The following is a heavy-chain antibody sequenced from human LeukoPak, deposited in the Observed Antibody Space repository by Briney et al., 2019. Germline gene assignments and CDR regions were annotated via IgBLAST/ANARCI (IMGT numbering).Heavy chain of an antibody. J-gene: IGHJ1*01. CDR3: ARDDTLDYATYFQH. V-gene: IGHV4-39*07. CDR2: IYYGGST. CDR1: GGSISSSSYY. Sequence: PSETLSLTCTVSGGSISSSSYYWGWIRQPPGKGLEWIGSIYYGGSTYYNPSLKSRVTISVDTSKNQFSLKLSSVTAADTAVYYCARDDTLDYATYFQHWGQGTLVTVSS. D-gene: IGHD4-17*01.